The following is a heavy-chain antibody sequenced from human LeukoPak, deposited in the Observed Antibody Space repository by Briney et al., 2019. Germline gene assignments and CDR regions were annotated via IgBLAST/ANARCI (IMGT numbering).Heavy chain of an antibody. CDR2: ITPIFGTA. D-gene: IGHD1-26*01. CDR1: GGTFSGYA. J-gene: IGHJ5*02. Sequence: ASVKVSCKASGGTFSGYAISWVRQAPGQGLEWMGGITPIFGTANYAQKFQGRVTITADESTSTAYMELSSLRSEDTAVYYCAREGGGLLSLDPWGQGTLVTVSS. V-gene: IGHV1-69*13. CDR3: AREGGGLLSLDP.